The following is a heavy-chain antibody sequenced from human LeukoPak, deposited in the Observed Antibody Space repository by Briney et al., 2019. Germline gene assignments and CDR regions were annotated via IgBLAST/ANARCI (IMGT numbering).Heavy chain of an antibody. CDR1: GFTFSSYG. V-gene: IGHV3-33*01. Sequence: PGGSLRLSCAASGFTFSSYGMHWVRQAPGKGLEWVAVIWYDGSNKYYADSVKGRFTISRDNSKNTLYLQMNSLRAEDTAVYYCARAYSGDSSGYYYPYFDYWGQGTLVTVSS. J-gene: IGHJ4*02. D-gene: IGHD3-22*01. CDR3: ARAYSGDSSGYYYPYFDY. CDR2: IWYDGSNK.